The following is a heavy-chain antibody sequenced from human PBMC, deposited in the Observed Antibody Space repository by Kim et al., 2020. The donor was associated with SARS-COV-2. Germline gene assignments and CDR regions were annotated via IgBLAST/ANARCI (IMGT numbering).Heavy chain of an antibody. J-gene: IGHJ4*02. CDR3: ASAYQFDN. Sequence: GGSLRLSCAASGFTFSTYWMHWVRQAPGKGLVWVSRINGDGSVTSYADSVKGRFTISRDNAKNTLYLQMNSLRAEDTAVYYCASAYQFDNWGQGTLVTVS. V-gene: IGHV3-74*01. CDR1: GFTFSTYW. CDR2: INGDGSVT. D-gene: IGHD2-2*01.